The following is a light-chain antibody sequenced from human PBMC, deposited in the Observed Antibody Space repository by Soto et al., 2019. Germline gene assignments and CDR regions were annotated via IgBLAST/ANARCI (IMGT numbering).Light chain of an antibody. Sequence: EIVMTQSPATLSVSPGERATLSCRASQSVNSNLAWYQQKPGQAPRLLLYGASTRATGIPARFSGSGSGTEFTPTISSLQSEDFAVYYCQQYNDWLTFGGGTKVEIK. CDR2: GAS. CDR3: QQYNDWLT. CDR1: QSVNSN. V-gene: IGKV3-15*01. J-gene: IGKJ4*01.